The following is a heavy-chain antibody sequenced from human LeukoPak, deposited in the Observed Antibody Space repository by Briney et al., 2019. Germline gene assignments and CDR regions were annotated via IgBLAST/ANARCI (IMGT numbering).Heavy chain of an antibody. CDR1: GDSISSYY. J-gene: IGHJ6*02. V-gene: IGHV4-59*01. Sequence: SETLSLTCTVSGDSISSYYLSWIRQPPGQGLEWMGYIYYSGSTTYNPPLKQRGAISAGTSTNQSALKLSSGTASDKAVYYCARGAVVTPYSYYYYYGMDVWGQGTTVTVSS. D-gene: IGHD4-23*01. CDR3: ARGAVVTPYSYYYYYGMDV. CDR2: IYYSGST.